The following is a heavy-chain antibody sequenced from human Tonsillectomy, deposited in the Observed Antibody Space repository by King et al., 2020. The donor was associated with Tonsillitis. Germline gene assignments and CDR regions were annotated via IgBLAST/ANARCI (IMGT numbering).Heavy chain of an antibody. CDR2: IRSETYGGTT. J-gene: IGHJ4*02. Sequence: VQLVESGGGLVQPGRSLRLSCTASGFTFGDYAMSWFRQAPGKGLEWVGVIRSETYGGTTEYAAAVKGRFTISRDDSKSIAYLQINSLKTEDTAVFYCTRDRYYYDVSGPFLYWGQGTLVTVSS. CDR1: GFTFGDYA. CDR3: TRDRYYYDVSGPFLY. V-gene: IGHV3-49*03. D-gene: IGHD3-22*01.